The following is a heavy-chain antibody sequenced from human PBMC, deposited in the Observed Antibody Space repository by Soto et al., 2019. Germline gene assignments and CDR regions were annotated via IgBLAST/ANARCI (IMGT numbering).Heavy chain of an antibody. CDR2: VYHSGRN. V-gene: IGHV4-59*11. CDR1: GASISSHF. Sequence: QVQLQESGPGLVKPSETLSLTCTVSGASISSHFWTWIRQSPGKGLEWIGYVYHSGRNNHNPYLKSRVTRSVGTSKDQFSLRLSSLTAADTAVYYCARSLSSGVVEYWGQGTLVIVSS. J-gene: IGHJ4*02. D-gene: IGHD6-25*01. CDR3: ARSLSSGVVEY.